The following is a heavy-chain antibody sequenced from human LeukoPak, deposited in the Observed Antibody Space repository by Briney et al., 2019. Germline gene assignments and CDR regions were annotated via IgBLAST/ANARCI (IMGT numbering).Heavy chain of an antibody. V-gene: IGHV3-30*04. CDR3: ARDAKGYYMDV. CDR1: GFTFSSYA. Sequence: GGSLRLSCAASGFTFSSYAMHWVRQAPGKELEWVAVISYDGSNKYYADSVKGRFTISRDNSKNTLYLQMNSLRAEDTAVYYCARDAKGYYMDVWGKGTTVTVSS. J-gene: IGHJ6*03. CDR2: ISYDGSNK.